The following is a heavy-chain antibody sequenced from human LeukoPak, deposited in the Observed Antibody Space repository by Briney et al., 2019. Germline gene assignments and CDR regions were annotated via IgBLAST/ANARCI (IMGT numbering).Heavy chain of an antibody. CDR3: VKFAAKDGYNYAFFDL. CDR2: FSGTTDTK. Sequence: GSLRLSCAASGFSFSSSSMSWVRQSPVRGLEWVSTFSGTTDTKYYAASVKGRFTISRDNSKNMLYLQMTSLRAEDTALYYCVKFAAKDGYNYAFFDLWGRGPLVTVSS. J-gene: IGHJ2*01. V-gene: IGHV3-23*01. D-gene: IGHD5-24*01. CDR1: GFSFSSSS.